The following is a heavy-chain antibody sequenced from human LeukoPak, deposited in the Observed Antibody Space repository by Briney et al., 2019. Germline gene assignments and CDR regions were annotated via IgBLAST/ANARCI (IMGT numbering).Heavy chain of an antibody. CDR1: GFTFSSYW. CDR2: INWNGGST. Sequence: SGGSLRLSCAASGFTFSSYWMNWVRQAPGKGLEWVSGINWNGGSTGYADSVKGRFTISRDNAKNSLYLQMNSLRAEDTALYHCARDGYVNAFDIWGQGTMVTVSS. V-gene: IGHV3-20*01. CDR3: ARDGYVNAFDI. J-gene: IGHJ3*02. D-gene: IGHD5-12*01.